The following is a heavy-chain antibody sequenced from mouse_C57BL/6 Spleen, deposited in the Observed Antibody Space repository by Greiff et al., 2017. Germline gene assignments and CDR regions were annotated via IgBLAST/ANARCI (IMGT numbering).Heavy chain of an antibody. D-gene: IGHD1-1*01. J-gene: IGHJ1*03. CDR3: ARGEDYYGSGYVKGYFDV. V-gene: IGHV8-12*01. CDR2: IYWDDDK. CDR1: GFSLSTSGMG. Sequence: QVTLKVSGPGILQSSQTLSLTCSFSGFSLSTSGMGVSWIRQPSGKGLEWLAHIYWDDDKRYNPSLKSPLPISQDTSRNQVFLKITSVDTADTATYYCARGEDYYGSGYVKGYFDVWGTGTTVTVSS.